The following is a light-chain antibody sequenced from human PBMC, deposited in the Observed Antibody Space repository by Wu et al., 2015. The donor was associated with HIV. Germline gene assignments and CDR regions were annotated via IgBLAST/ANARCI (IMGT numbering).Light chain of an antibody. J-gene: IGKJ2*01. CDR2: GAS. CDR3: QQYGSSPYT. V-gene: IGKV3-20*01. CDR1: QSVSSD. Sequence: EVVMTQSPATLSVSPGERATLSCRASQSVSSDLAWYQQKPGQAPRLLIYGASSRATGIPDRFSGSGSGTDFTLTISRLEPEDFAVYYCQQYGSSPYTFGQGTKAGDQT.